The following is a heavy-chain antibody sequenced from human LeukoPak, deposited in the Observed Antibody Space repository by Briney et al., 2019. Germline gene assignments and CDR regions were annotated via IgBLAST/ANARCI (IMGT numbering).Heavy chain of an antibody. D-gene: IGHD3-3*01. CDR2: INPNSGGT. V-gene: IGHV1-2*02. Sequence: RASVKVSCKASGYTFTGYYMHWVRQAPGQGLEWMGWINPNSGGTNYAQKFQGRVTMTRDTSISTAYMELSRLRSDDTAVYYCVRLRFLEWFGDAFDIWGQGTMVTVSS. J-gene: IGHJ3*02. CDR1: GYTFTGYY. CDR3: VRLRFLEWFGDAFDI.